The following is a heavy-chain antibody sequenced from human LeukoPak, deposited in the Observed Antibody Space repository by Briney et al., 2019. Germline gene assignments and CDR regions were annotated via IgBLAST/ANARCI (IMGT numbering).Heavy chain of an antibody. CDR2: ISAGTGDT. J-gene: IGHJ4*02. CDR1: GYTFTNYA. V-gene: IGHV1-3*01. Sequence: ASVKVSCKASGYTFTNYAIHWVRQAPGQRLERMGWISAGTGDTKYSQNFQGRVTITRDTSASTVYMELSSLRSEDTAVYYCARYGDYAHDYWGQGTLVSVSS. CDR3: ARYGDYAHDY. D-gene: IGHD4-17*01.